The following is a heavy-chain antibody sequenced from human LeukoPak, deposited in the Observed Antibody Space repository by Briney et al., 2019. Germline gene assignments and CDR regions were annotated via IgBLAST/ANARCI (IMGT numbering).Heavy chain of an antibody. Sequence: SETLSLTCTVSGASIRANHHSWAWVRQPPGKGLEWIGTIFSSGTAYYNPSLRTRVSISVDTSKNQFSLKLSSVTAADTAVYYCARGEEQLGPHPDVWGQGTTVTASS. D-gene: IGHD6-6*01. V-gene: IGHV4-39*07. CDR1: GASIRANHHS. J-gene: IGHJ6*02. CDR3: ARGEEQLGPHPDV. CDR2: IFSSGTA.